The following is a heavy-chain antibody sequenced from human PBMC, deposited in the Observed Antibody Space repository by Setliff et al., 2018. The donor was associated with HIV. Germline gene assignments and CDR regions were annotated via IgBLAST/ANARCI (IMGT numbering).Heavy chain of an antibody. D-gene: IGHD4-4*01. J-gene: IGHJ4*02. CDR2: INTYSGNT. Sequence: ASVKVSCKASGYTFTSYSISWVRQAPGQGLEWTGWINTYSGNTNYAQKLQGRVTMTTDTSTSTAYMELRSLRSDDTAVYYCARDLIPLQYYFDYWGQGTLVTVSS. CDR3: ARDLIPLQYYFDY. CDR1: GYTFTSYS. V-gene: IGHV1-18*01.